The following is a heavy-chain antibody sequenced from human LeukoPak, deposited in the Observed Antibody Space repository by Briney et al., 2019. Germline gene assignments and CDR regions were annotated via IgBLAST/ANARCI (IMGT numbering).Heavy chain of an antibody. J-gene: IGHJ4*02. CDR2: IYYRGST. CDR3: ASGPYPAAGTDHQFDY. Sequence: PSETLSLTCTVSGASISSYYWSWIRQPPGKGLEWIGYIYYRGSTNYNPSLKSRVTISVDTSKNQFSLKLSSVTAADTAVYYCASGPYPAAGTDHQFDYWGQGTLVTASS. CDR1: GASISSYY. V-gene: IGHV4-59*01. D-gene: IGHD6-13*01.